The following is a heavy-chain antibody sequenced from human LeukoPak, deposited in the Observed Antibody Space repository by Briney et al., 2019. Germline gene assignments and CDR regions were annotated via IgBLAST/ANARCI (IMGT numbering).Heavy chain of an antibody. CDR3: AAETGVFMTTSH. V-gene: IGHV3-21*04. J-gene: IGHJ4*02. D-gene: IGHD7-27*01. CDR1: GFTFSTYS. CDR2: IGGSGSFI. Sequence: GGSLRLSCAGSGFTFSTYSIKWVRQAPGKGLEWVSHIGGSGSFIYYADSVKGRFTISRDNAKNPVYLQMNSLRAEDTAVYYCAAETGVFMTTSHWGQGTLVTVSS.